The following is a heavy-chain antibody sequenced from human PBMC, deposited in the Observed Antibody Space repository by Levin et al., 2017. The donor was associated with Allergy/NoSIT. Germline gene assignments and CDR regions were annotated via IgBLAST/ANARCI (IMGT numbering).Heavy chain of an antibody. CDR1: GFTLSGYW. Sequence: PAGGSLRLSCAASGFTLSGYWMHWVRQPPGKGVVWVSRIKGDGSEIYYADSVKGRFTISRDNAKNTLYLQMNSLRADDTAVYSCLRGSAGYGVFDIWGLGTMVTVSS. CDR3: LRGSAGYGVFDI. CDR2: IKGDGSEI. V-gene: IGHV3-74*01. D-gene: IGHD4-17*01. J-gene: IGHJ3*02.